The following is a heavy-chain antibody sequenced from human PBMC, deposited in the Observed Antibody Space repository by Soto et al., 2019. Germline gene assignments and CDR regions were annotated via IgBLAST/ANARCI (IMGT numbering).Heavy chain of an antibody. Sequence: GASVKVSCKASGGTFSSYAISWVRQAPGQGLEWMGVIIPIFGTANYAQKFQGRVTITADESTSTAYMELSSLRSEDTAVYYCARGNYGDIGWFDPWGQGTLVTVSS. CDR2: IIPIFGTA. D-gene: IGHD4-17*01. CDR1: GGTFSSYA. CDR3: ARGNYGDIGWFDP. V-gene: IGHV1-69*13. J-gene: IGHJ5*02.